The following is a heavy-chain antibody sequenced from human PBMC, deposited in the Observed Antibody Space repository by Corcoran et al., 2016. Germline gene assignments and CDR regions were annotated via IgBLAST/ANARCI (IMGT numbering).Heavy chain of an antibody. D-gene: IGHD6-19*01. V-gene: IGHV3-33*01. J-gene: IGHJ6*02. Sequence: QVQLVESGGGVVQPGRSLRLSCAASGFTFSSYGMHWVRQAPGKGLEWVAVIWYDGSNKYYADSVKGRFTISRDNSKNTLYLQMNSLRAEDTAVYYGERDGAVAGTWDDYYYYGMDVWGQGTTVTVSS. CDR3: ERDGAVAGTWDDYYYYGMDV. CDR1: GFTFSSYG. CDR2: IWYDGSNK.